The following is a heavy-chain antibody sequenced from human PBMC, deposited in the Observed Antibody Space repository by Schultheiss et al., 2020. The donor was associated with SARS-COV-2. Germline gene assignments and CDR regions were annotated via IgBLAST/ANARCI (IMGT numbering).Heavy chain of an antibody. CDR2: IDWDGTK. J-gene: IGHJ5*02. CDR1: GFSLTTSGVG. V-gene: IGHV2-70*04. D-gene: IGHD3-10*01. Sequence: PTLVKPTQTLTLTCTFSGFSLTTSGVGVGWIRQPPGKALEWLARIDWDGTKFYSTSLKTRLTISKDTSKNQVVLTMTNMDPVDTATYYCARMVRGVIHWFDPWGQGTLVTVSS. CDR3: ARMVRGVIHWFDP.